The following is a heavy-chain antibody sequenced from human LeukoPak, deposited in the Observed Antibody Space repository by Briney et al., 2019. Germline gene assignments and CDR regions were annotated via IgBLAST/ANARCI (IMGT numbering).Heavy chain of an antibody. CDR1: GGSISSYC. V-gene: IGHV4-59*01. CDR2: IYYSGST. CDR3: ARSSYSYGTRNAFDI. D-gene: IGHD5-18*01. J-gene: IGHJ3*02. Sequence: SETLSLTCTVSGGSISSYCWSWIRQPPGKGLEWIGYIYYSGSTNYNPSLKSRVTISVDTSKNQFSLKLSSVTAADTAVYYCARSSYSYGTRNAFDIWGQGTMVTVSS.